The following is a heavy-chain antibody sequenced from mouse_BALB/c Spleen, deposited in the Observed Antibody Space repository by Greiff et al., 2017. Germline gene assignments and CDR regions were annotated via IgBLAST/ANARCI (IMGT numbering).Heavy chain of an antibody. Sequence: QVQLKQSGPELVRPGESVKISCKGSGYTFTDYAVHWVKQSHAKSLEWIGVISIYYDNTNYNQKFKGKATMTVDKSSSTAYMELARLTSEDSAIYYCAREKTDGSIAYWGQGTLVTVSA. CDR3: AREKTDGSIAY. CDR2: ISIYYDNT. V-gene: IGHV1-67*01. D-gene: IGHD1-1*01. J-gene: IGHJ3*01. CDR1: GYTFTDYA.